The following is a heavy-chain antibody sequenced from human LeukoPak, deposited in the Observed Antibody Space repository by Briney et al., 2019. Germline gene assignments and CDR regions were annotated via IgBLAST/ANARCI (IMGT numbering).Heavy chain of an antibody. D-gene: IGHD3-9*01. Sequence: GGSLRLSCAASGFTVSSNYMSWVRQAPGKGLEWVSVIYSGGNTYYTDSVKGRFTISRDNSKNTLYLQMNSLRAEDTAVYYCAKLITYYNVLTGYPIDHWGQGTLVTVSS. J-gene: IGHJ4*02. CDR3: AKLITYYNVLTGYPIDH. V-gene: IGHV3-53*01. CDR1: GFTVSSNY. CDR2: IYSGGNT.